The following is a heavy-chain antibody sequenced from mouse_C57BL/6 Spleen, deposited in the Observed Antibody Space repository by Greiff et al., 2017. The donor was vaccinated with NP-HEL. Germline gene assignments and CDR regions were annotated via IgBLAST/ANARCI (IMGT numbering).Heavy chain of an antibody. V-gene: IGHV1-80*01. CDR2: IYPGDGDT. CDR1: GYAFSSYW. CDR3: ATVYYESTDYAMDY. Sequence: VQLQQSGAELVKPGASVKISCKASGYAFSSYWMNWVKQRPGKGLEWIGQIYPGDGDTNYNGKFKGKATLTADKSSSTAYMQLSSLTSEDSAVYFWATVYYESTDYAMDYWGQGTSVTVSS. D-gene: IGHD2-4*01. J-gene: IGHJ4*01.